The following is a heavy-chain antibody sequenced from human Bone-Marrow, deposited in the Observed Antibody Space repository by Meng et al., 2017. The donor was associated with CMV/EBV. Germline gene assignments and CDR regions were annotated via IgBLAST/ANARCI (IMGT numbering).Heavy chain of an antibody. Sequence: ASVKVSCKASGYTFTSYDINWVRRATGQGLKWMGWMNPNSGNTGYAQKFQGRVTITRNTSISTAYMELSSLRSEDTAVYYCARGPSIVVVPATWSYGMDVWGQGTTVTVSS. CDR3: ARGPSIVVVPATWSYGMDV. V-gene: IGHV1-8*03. J-gene: IGHJ6*02. CDR1: GYTFTSYD. CDR2: MNPNSGNT. D-gene: IGHD2-2*01.